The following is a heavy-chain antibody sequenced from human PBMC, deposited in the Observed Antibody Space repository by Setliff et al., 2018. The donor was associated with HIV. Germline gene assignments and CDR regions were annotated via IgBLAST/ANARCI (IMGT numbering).Heavy chain of an antibody. CDR1: GYTFTSYA. J-gene: IGHJ4*02. V-gene: IGHV1-3*01. CDR3: ARDWMTYYYDSSGYNPGY. CDR2: INAGNGNT. Sequence: ASVKVSCKASGYTFTSYAMHWVRQAPGQRLEWMGWINAGNGNTKYSQKFQGRVTITRDTSASTAYMELSSLRSEDTAVYYCARDWMTYYYDSSGYNPGYWGQGTLVTV. D-gene: IGHD3-22*01.